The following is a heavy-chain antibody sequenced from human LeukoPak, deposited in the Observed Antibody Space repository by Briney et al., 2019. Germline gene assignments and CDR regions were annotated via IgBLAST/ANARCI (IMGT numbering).Heavy chain of an antibody. CDR1: GGSISTYY. V-gene: IGHV4-59*12. D-gene: IGHD6-13*01. CDR2: IYYTGST. J-gene: IGHJ6*03. CDR3: AREVRGAAAGTYYYYMDV. Sequence: PSETLSLTCTVSGGSISTYYWSWIRQPPGKGLEWIGYIYYTGSTSYNPSLKSRVTMSVDTSKNQFSLKLSSVTAADTAMYYCAREVRGAAAGTYYYYMDVWGKGTTVTISS.